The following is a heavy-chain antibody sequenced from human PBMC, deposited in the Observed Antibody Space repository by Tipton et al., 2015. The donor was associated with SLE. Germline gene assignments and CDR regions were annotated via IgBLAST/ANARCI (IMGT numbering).Heavy chain of an antibody. CDR2: INHSGST. CDR1: GGSFSGYY. Sequence: TLSLTCAVYGGSFSGYYWSWIRQPPGKGLEWIGEINHSGSTNYNPSLKSRVTISVDTSKNQFSLKLSSVTAADTAVYYCARGGLTYGYYYYMDVWGKGTTVIVSS. D-gene: IGHD2-21*02. CDR3: ARGGLTYGYYYYMDV. V-gene: IGHV4-34*01. J-gene: IGHJ6*03.